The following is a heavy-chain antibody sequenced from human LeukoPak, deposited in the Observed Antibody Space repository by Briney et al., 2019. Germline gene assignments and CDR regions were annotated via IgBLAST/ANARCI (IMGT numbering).Heavy chain of an antibody. CDR1: GFKFTDYA. CDR2: VSETGDIT. Sequence: HPGGSLRLSCAAAGFKFTDYAMTWIRQAPGKGLEWVSSVSETGDITYYADSVKGRFTTSRDNSKNTLSLEMNSLRTEDTALYYCVQSWMVAAAIPLHWGLGTLVTVSS. D-gene: IGHD5-18*01. J-gene: IGHJ1*01. V-gene: IGHV3-23*01. CDR3: VQSWMVAAAIPLH.